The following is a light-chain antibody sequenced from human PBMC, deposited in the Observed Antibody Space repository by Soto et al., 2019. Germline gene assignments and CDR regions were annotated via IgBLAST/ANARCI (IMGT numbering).Light chain of an antibody. V-gene: IGKV3-20*01. CDR2: GAS. CDR3: RQYGSSPPYS. CDR1: QSVSSSY. Sequence: EIVLTQSPGTLSLSPGERATLSCRASQSVSSSYLAWYQHKPGQAPRLLIYGASSRATGIPHRFSGSGSGTDFTLTISRLEPEDFAVYYCRQYGSSPPYSFGQGTKLEIK. J-gene: IGKJ2*01.